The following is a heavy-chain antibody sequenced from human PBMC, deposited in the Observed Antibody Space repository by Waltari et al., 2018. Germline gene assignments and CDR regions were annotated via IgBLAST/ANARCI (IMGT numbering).Heavy chain of an antibody. V-gene: IGHV1-69*01. Sequence: QVQLVQSGAEVKRPGSSVKVSCSASGSTFSTYALGWVRQAPGLGLEWMGGIILTYGTVEYAQKFQGRVTITADESTSTAFMELSSLRSEDTAKYYCVRDRDCNNDDCYALFDYWGQGTQITVSS. CDR3: VRDRDCNNDDCYALFDY. D-gene: IGHD3-16*01. J-gene: IGHJ4*02. CDR2: IILTYGTV. CDR1: GSTFSTYA.